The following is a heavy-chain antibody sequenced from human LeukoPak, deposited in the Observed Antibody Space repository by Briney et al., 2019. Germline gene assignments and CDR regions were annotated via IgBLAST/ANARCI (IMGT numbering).Heavy chain of an antibody. CDR1: GFTFSSCE. CDR2: ISSSGHAI. CDR3: ARGAYYFDY. V-gene: IGHV3-48*03. Sequence: PGGSLRLSCAASGFTFSSCEMNWVRQAPGKGLEWVSYISSSGHAIYYADSVKGRFTISRDNAKKSLYLQMNSLRAEDTAVYYCARGAYYFDYWGQGTLVTVSS. J-gene: IGHJ4*02.